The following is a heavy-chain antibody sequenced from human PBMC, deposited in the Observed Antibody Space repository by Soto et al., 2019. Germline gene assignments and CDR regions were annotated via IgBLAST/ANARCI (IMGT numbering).Heavy chain of an antibody. J-gene: IGHJ1*01. V-gene: IGHV3-15*01. Sequence: EVQLVESGGGLVQPGGSLTLSCVASGFTLSDAWMSWVRQAPGKGLEWVGRIKSKTDGGTIDYAAPVKGRFTISRHDSRNRLYLEINSLKTEDTAVYYCAVHSTTWFRDYFQNWGQGTLVTVSS. CDR1: GFTLSDAW. D-gene: IGHD3-10*01. CDR2: IKSKTDGGTI. CDR3: AVHSTTWFRDYFQN.